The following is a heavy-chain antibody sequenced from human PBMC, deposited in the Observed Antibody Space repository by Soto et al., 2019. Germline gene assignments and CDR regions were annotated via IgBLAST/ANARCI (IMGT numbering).Heavy chain of an antibody. CDR1: GGSISSSSYY. CDR3: ARRISYRKTRPWIQENWFDP. Sequence: PSETLSLTCTVSGGSISSSSYYWGWIRQPPGKGLDWIGSIYYSGSTYYNPSLKSRVTISVDTSKNQFSLKLSSVTAADTAVYYCARRISYRKTRPWIQENWFDPWGQGTLVTVSS. V-gene: IGHV4-39*01. J-gene: IGHJ5*02. CDR2: IYYSGST. D-gene: IGHD5-18*01.